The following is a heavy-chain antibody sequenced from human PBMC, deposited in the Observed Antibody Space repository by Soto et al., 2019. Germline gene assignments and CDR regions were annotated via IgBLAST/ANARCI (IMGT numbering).Heavy chain of an antibody. Sequence: TLSLTCAVYGGSFSGYYWSWIRQPPGKGLEWIGEINHSGSTNYNPSFKSRVTISVDTSKNQFSLKLSSVTAADTAVYYCARGLFYDGSGSSTDYYDYYMDVWGKGTTVTVSS. CDR3: ARGLFYDGSGSSTDYYDYYMDV. D-gene: IGHD3-10*01. J-gene: IGHJ6*03. CDR2: INHSGST. V-gene: IGHV4-34*01. CDR1: GGSFSGYY.